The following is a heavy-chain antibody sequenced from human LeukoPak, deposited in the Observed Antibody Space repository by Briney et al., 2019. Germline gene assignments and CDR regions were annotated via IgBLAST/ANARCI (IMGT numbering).Heavy chain of an antibody. CDR1: GGYFSGYY. V-gene: IGHV4-34*01. J-gene: IGHJ5*02. D-gene: IGHD1-1*01. Sequence: SENLSRTCAGYGGYFSGYYWTLIRQTPGKGLEWIGEISHTGLTGSNPSLKSRVTIFVVSSKKQFSLRMTSVTAADTGVYYCARVPDITARPCDTWGPGTLVTVSS. CDR2: ISHTGLT. CDR3: ARVPDITARPCDT.